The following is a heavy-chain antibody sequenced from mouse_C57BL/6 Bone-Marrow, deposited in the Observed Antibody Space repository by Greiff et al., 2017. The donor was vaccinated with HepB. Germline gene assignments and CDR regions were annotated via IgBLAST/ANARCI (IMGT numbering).Heavy chain of an antibody. J-gene: IGHJ1*03. Sequence: VQLKQSGAELVRPGSSVKLSCKASGYTFTSYWMDWVKQRPGQGLEWIGNIYPSDSETHYNQKFKDKATLTVDKSSSTAYMQLSSLTSEDSAVYYCARPFHYYGSSYWYFDVWGKGTTVTVSS. V-gene: IGHV1-61*01. D-gene: IGHD1-1*01. CDR1: GYTFTSYW. CDR3: ARPFHYYGSSYWYFDV. CDR2: IYPSDSET.